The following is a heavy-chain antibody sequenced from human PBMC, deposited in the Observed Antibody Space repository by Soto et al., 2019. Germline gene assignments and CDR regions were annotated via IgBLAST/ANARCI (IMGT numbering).Heavy chain of an antibody. J-gene: IGHJ4*02. CDR1: GFTFSNYG. V-gene: IGHV3-33*01. Sequence: QVQLVESGGGVVQPGRSLRLSCAASGFTFSNYGMHWVRQAPGKGLEWVAVLWYDGNNKHYADSVKGRFTISRDNSKNTLYLQMNSLRAEDTAVSYCTLSSGYYCFDYWGQGTLVTVSS. D-gene: IGHD3-3*01. CDR3: TLSSGYYCFDY. CDR2: LWYDGNNK.